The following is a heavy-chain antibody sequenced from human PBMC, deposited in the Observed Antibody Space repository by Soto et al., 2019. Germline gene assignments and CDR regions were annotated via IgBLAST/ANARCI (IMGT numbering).Heavy chain of an antibody. CDR1: GLAVSTDY. Sequence: EVHLVESGGDLVQPGGSLRLSCAASGLAVSTDYMTWVRQAPGKGLEWVSLIYVGGGTYYADSVKGRFTISRDNSNSTLYLQMTSLRAEDTAVYYCAVYAARHWFGPWGQGTLVTFSS. D-gene: IGHD6-6*01. CDR2: IYVGGGT. V-gene: IGHV3-66*01. J-gene: IGHJ5*02. CDR3: AVYAARHWFGP.